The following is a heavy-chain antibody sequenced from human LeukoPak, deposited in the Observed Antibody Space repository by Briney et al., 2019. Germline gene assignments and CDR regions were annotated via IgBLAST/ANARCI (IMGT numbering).Heavy chain of an antibody. CDR3: ARAGGPGGSGSYPDY. J-gene: IGHJ4*02. CDR2: IYYSGST. V-gene: IGHV4-39*07. CDR1: GGSISSSSYY. Sequence: SETLSLTCTVSGGSISSSSYYWGWIRQPPGKGLEWIGSIYYSGSTYYNPSLKSRVTISVDTSKNQFSLKLSSVTAADTAVYYCARAGGPGGSGSYPDYWGQGTLVTVSS. D-gene: IGHD3-10*01.